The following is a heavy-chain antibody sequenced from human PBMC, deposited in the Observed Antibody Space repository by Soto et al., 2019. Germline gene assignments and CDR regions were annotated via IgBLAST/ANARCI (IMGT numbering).Heavy chain of an antibody. J-gene: IGHJ6*02. CDR3: DRGYRAYRYYYGMDV. D-gene: IGHD3-16*01. V-gene: IGHV5-10-1*01. Sequence: PGESLKISCKGSGYSFTSYWISWVRQMPGKGLEWMGRIDPSDSYTNYSPSFQGHVTISADKSISTAYLQWSSLKASDTAMYYCDRGYRAYRYYYGMDVWGQGTTVTVSS. CDR2: IDPSDSYT. CDR1: GYSFTSYW.